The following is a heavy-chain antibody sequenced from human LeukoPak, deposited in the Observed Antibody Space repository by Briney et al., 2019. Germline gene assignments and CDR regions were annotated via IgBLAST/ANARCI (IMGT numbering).Heavy chain of an antibody. V-gene: IGHV3-48*01. CDR3: ARVGYSEAFDI. CDR2: ISSSSTI. Sequence: PGGSLRLSCAASGFTFSSYSMNWVRQAPGKGLEWVSYISSSSTIYYADSVKGRFTISRDNAKNSLYLQMNSLRAEDTAVYYCARVGYSEAFDIWGQGTMVTVSS. J-gene: IGHJ3*02. CDR1: GFTFSSYS. D-gene: IGHD3-16*02.